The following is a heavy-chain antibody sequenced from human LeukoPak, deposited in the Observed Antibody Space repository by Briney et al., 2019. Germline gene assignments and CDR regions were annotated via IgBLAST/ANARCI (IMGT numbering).Heavy chain of an antibody. CDR2: ISERGGST. D-gene: IGHD3-10*01. CDR3: AKRGIVIRAVIIIGFHKEAYYFDY. Sequence: GGSLRLSCVVSGITLSNYGMSWVRQAPGKGLEWVSGISERGGSTNYADSVKGRFIISRDTSKNAVYLQMNSLRVEDTAVYFCAKRGIVIRAVIIIGFHKEAYYFDYWGQGILVTVSS. CDR1: GITLSNYG. V-gene: IGHV3-23*01. J-gene: IGHJ4*02.